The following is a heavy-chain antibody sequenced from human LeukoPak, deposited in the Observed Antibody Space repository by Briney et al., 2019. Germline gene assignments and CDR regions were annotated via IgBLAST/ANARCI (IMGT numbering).Heavy chain of an antibody. CDR2: INHDGTT. CDR1: GGSFSDSY. Sequence: SETLSLTCAVYGGSFSDSYWSWIRQPPGEGLEWIGEINHDGTTNYNPSLKSRVTILVDTSKNQFSLNLSSVTAADTAVYYCASHSTTNKRSAFAIWGQGTLVTVSS. CDR3: ASHSTTNKRSAFAI. J-gene: IGHJ4*02. D-gene: IGHD2/OR15-2a*01. V-gene: IGHV4-34*01.